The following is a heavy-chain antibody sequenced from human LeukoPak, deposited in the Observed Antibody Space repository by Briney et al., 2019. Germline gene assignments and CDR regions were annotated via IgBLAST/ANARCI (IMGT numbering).Heavy chain of an antibody. CDR1: GGSIGSYH. CDR2: IYSSGST. D-gene: IGHD5-24*01. V-gene: IGHV4-59*01. J-gene: IGHJ4*02. Sequence: PSETLSLTCTVSGGSIGSYHWSWIRQPPGKGLQWIGFIYSSGSTNYNPSLKSRVTISLDTSKTHFSLNLTSVTAADTAVYFCARGRDAYKVGHWGQGILVTVSS. CDR3: ARGRDAYKVGH.